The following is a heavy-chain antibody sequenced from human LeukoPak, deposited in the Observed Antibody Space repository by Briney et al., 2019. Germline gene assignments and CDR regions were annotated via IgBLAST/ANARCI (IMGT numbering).Heavy chain of an antibody. D-gene: IGHD3-10*01. CDR2: IRYDGSNK. CDR1: GFTFSSYG. J-gene: IGHJ6*03. Sequence: GGSLRLSCAASGFTFSSYGMHWVRQAPGKGLEWVAFIRYDGSNKYYADSVKGRFTISRDNSKNTLYLQMDSLRAEDTAVYYCAKDSGLVYYYMDVWGKGTTVTVSS. V-gene: IGHV3-30*02. CDR3: AKDSGLVYYYMDV.